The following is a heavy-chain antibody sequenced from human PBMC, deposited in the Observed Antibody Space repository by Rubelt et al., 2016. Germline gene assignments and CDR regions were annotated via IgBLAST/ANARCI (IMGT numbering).Heavy chain of an antibody. Sequence: ASGFVFSSYAMSWVRQAPGKGLVWVSRVNTDGSYTRYADSVKGRFTISRDNSKNTLYLQMNSLRPDDTAVYFCARDGVAGPTPWGFFDSWGQGILVTVSS. J-gene: IGHJ4*02. CDR1: GFVFSSYA. CDR3: ARDGVAGPTPWGFFDS. V-gene: IGHV3-74*01. CDR2: VNTDGSYT. D-gene: IGHD6-19*01.